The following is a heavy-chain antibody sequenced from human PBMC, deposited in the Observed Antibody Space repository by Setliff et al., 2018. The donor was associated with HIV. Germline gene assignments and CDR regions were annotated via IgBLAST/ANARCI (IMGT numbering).Heavy chain of an antibody. Sequence: LRLSCGASRFTFSNYGMHWVRRAPGKGLECVASISYHEKDTFYADSVKGRFTISRDNSKNMLYLQMNSLTTEDTAVYYCTKPTTVVTSYYFDSWGQGTQVTVSS. J-gene: IGHJ4*02. CDR2: ISYHEKDT. V-gene: IGHV3-30*18. D-gene: IGHD4-17*01. CDR1: RFTFSNYG. CDR3: TKPTTVVTSYYFDS.